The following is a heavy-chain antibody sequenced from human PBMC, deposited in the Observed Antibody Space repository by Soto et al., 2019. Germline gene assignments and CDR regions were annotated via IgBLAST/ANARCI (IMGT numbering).Heavy chain of an antibody. V-gene: IGHV3-43*01. D-gene: IGHD3-10*01. CDR1: GFTFDYYT. Sequence: PGGSLILSWGASGFTFDYYTMHWGRQAPGKGRECVSLISWDGGSTYYADSVKGRFTISRDNSKNSLYLQMNSLRTEDTALYYCAKDNGXDTMVRGVIIDYYGMDVWGQGTTVTVSS. CDR3: AKDNGXDTMVRGVIIDYYGMDV. J-gene: IGHJ6*02. CDR2: ISWDGGST.